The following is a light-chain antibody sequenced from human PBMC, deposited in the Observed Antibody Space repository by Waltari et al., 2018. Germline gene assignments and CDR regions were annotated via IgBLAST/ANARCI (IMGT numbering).Light chain of an antibody. CDR3: YSAADNTWV. J-gene: IGLJ3*02. CDR1: VLSKNS. Sequence: SYELTQPSSVSVSPGQTARIPCSGAVLSKNSPRRFQRKPGQAPVILLYKDTERASEIPERFSGSKSGTTVTLTISGAQVEDEADYHCYSAADNTWVFGGGTKLTVL. V-gene: IGLV3-27*01. CDR2: KDT.